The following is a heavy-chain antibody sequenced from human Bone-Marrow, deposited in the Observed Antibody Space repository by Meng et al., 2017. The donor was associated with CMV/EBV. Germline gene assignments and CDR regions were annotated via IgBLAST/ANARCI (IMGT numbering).Heavy chain of an antibody. J-gene: IGHJ4*02. D-gene: IGHD2-21*01. CDR3: TTPAAFVVVEIDY. CDR2: IKSKTDGGTT. V-gene: IGHV3-15*01. CDR1: GFTFSNAW. Sequence: LTCAASGFTFSNAWMSWARQAPGKGLEWVGRIKSKTDGGTTDYAAPVKGRFTISRDDSKNTLYLQMNSLKTEDTAVYYCTTPAAFVVVEIDYWGQGTLVTVSS.